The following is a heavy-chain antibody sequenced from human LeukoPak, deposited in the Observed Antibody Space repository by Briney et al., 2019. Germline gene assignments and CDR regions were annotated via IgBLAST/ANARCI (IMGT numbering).Heavy chain of an antibody. CDR1: GFTFSSFA. CDR3: AKRTSGSSWYSSHS. J-gene: IGHJ5*01. D-gene: IGHD6-13*01. V-gene: IGHV3-23*01. Sequence: PGGSLRLSCAASGFTFSSFAMNWVRQAPGKGLEWVATMSGDATSTYYADSVKGRFTISRDNSKTTLFLQVNSLRTEDTAGYCCAKRTSGSSWYSSHSWGQGTLVTVSS. CDR2: MSGDATST.